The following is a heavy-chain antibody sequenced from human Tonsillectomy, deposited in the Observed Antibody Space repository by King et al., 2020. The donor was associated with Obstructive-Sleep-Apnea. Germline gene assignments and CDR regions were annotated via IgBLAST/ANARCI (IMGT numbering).Heavy chain of an antibody. CDR1: GDSVSSGNYY. J-gene: IGHJ6*02. CDR2: TYYNGRT. V-gene: IGHV4-61*01. CDR3: ARDYDIGWLAMDV. Sequence: QLQESGPRLVKPSETMSLTCTVSGDSVSSGNYYWSWIRQPPGKGPEWIGYTYYNGRTKYNPALKSRVTISVDMSKNQFSLKLSSVTAADTAVYYCARDYDIGWLAMDVWGQGTTVTVSS. D-gene: IGHD3-9*01.